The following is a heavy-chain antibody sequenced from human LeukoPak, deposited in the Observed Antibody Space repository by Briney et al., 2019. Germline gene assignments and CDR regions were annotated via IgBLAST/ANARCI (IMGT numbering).Heavy chain of an antibody. CDR1: GFTFSSYA. J-gene: IGHJ4*02. CDR3: ASRATLWFGELSPIDY. Sequence: PGGSLRLSCAASGFTFSSYAMSWVRQAPGKGLEWVSAISGSGGSTYYADSVKGRFTISRDNSKNTLYLQMNSLRAEDTVVYYCASRATLWFGELSPIDYWGQGTLVTVSS. CDR2: ISGSGGST. V-gene: IGHV3-23*01. D-gene: IGHD3-10*01.